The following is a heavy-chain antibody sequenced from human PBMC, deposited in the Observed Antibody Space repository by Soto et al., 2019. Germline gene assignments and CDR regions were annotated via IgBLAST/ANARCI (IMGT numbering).Heavy chain of an antibody. CDR2: INPNNGDT. Sequence: ASVKVSCKASGYTFTGFYLHWVRRAPGQGLEWMGWINPNNGDTNYAQRFQGRVTITRDTSASTAYMELSSLRSEDTAVYYCARTSRGFGVVPFDYWGQGTLVTVSS. D-gene: IGHD3-3*01. V-gene: IGHV1-2*02. CDR3: ARTSRGFGVVPFDY. J-gene: IGHJ4*02. CDR1: GYTFTGFY.